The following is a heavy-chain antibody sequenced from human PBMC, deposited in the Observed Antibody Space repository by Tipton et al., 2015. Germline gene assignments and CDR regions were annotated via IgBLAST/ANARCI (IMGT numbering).Heavy chain of an antibody. D-gene: IGHD6-19*01. CDR3: ARDSGVAVAGLEPDY. CDR1: GYTFTSFG. V-gene: IGHV1-18*01. Sequence: QSGPEVKKPGASVKVSCKASGYTFTSFGISWVRQAPGQGLEWMGWISGYNGNTNFAQTLQGRVTMTTDTSTSTAYMELRSLRSDYSAVYYCARDSGVAVAGLEPDYWGQGTLVTVSS. J-gene: IGHJ4*02. CDR2: ISGYNGNT.